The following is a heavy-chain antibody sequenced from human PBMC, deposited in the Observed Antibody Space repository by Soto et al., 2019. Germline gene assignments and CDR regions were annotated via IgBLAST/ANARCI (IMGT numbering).Heavy chain of an antibody. CDR1: GGSVNGYY. V-gene: IGHV4-34*01. Sequence: PSETLSLTCAVYGGSVNGYYWNWIRQPPGKGLEWIGEINHTGGTHYNPSLKGRVTMSVDTSKNQFSLRLSSVTAADTAIYYCATRITAFGLLIPPFDPWGQGTQVTVSS. J-gene: IGHJ5*02. CDR3: ATRITAFGLLIPPFDP. D-gene: IGHD3-3*01. CDR2: INHTGGT.